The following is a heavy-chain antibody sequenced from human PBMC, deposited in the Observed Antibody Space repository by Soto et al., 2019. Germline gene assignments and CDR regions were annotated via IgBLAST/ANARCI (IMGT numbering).Heavy chain of an antibody. J-gene: IGHJ5*02. D-gene: IGHD1-1*01. Sequence: GGSLRLSCAAAGFTFSNYFMHWVRQVPGEGLVWVSRMSGDGKTISYADSVKGRFTISRDNTKNTLSLQMHRLRLEDTAVYYCARTYVPGIAGFDPWGQGALVTVSS. CDR1: GFTFSNYF. CDR3: ARTYVPGIAGFDP. V-gene: IGHV3-74*01. CDR2: MSGDGKTI.